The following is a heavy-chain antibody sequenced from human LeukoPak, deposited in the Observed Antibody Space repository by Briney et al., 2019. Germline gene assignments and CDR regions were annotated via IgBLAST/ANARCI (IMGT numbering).Heavy chain of an antibody. J-gene: IGHJ6*02. V-gene: IGHV1-18*01. D-gene: IGHD2-2*01. Sequence: ASVKVSCKASGYTFTSYGISWVRQAPGQGLEWMGWISAYNGNTNYAQKLQGRVTMTTDTSTSTAYMELRSLRSDDTAVYYCARVTKRDIVVVPAAIEPLFGGALDYYYYGMDVWGQGTTATVSS. CDR2: ISAYNGNT. CDR3: ARVTKRDIVVVPAAIEPLFGGALDYYYYGMDV. CDR1: GYTFTSYG.